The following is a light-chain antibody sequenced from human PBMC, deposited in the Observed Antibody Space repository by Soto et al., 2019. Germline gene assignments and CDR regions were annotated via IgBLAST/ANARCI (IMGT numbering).Light chain of an antibody. CDR1: QSVSSSY. J-gene: IGKJ2*01. Sequence: EIVLTQSPGTLSLSPGERATLSCRASQSVSSSYLAWYQQKPGQAPRLLIYGASSRATGIPDRFSGSGSGTYFTLTISRLDPEDFAVYYCQHYGSSPYTFGQGTKLEIK. CDR2: GAS. V-gene: IGKV3-20*01. CDR3: QHYGSSPYT.